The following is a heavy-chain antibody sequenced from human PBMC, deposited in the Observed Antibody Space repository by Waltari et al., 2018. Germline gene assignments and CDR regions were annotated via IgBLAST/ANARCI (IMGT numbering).Heavy chain of an antibody. CDR1: GFTFYDYA. J-gene: IGHJ3*02. V-gene: IGHV3-9*03. CDR2: ISWNSGSI. D-gene: IGHD1-26*01. CDR3: AKDTSGSYWDHAFDI. Sequence: DVQLVESGGGLLQPGRSLRLSCTASGFTFYDYAMQWFRQAPGKGLEWVSGISWNSGSIGYADSVKSRFTISRDNAKNSMYLQMNSLRAEDMALYYCAKDTSGSYWDHAFDIWGQGTMVTVSS.